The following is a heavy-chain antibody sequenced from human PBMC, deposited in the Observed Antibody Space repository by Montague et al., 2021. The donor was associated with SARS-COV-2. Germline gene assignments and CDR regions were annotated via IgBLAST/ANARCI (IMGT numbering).Heavy chain of an antibody. CDR3: AMRGGALDAFDI. CDR2: IYYCGST. V-gene: IGHV4-39*01. Sequence: SETLSLTCTVSGGSIRTSSYYWGWIRQPPGKGLDWIGSIYYCGSTYYNPSLKSRVTISVDTSKNQFSLKLSSVTAADTAVYYCAMRGGALDAFDIWGQGTMVSVSS. J-gene: IGHJ3*02. CDR1: GGSIRTSSYY. D-gene: IGHD4-17*01.